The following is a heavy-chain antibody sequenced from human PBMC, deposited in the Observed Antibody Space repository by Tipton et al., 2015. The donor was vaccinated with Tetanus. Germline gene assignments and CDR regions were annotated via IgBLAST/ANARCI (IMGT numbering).Heavy chain of an antibody. CDR1: GGSFSGYY. Sequence: TLSLTCAVYGGSFSGYYWSWIRQPPGKGLEWIGEINHSGSTNYNPSLKSRVTISVDTSKNQFSLKLSSVTTADTAVYYCARIIIAARKSSAFDIWGQGTMVTVSS. D-gene: IGHD6-13*01. V-gene: IGHV4-34*01. CDR2: INHSGST. CDR3: ARIIIAARKSSAFDI. J-gene: IGHJ3*02.